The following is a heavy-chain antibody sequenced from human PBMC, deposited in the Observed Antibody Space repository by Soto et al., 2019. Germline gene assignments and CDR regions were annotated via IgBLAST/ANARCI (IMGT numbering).Heavy chain of an antibody. V-gene: IGHV1-69*13. Sequence: GASVKVSCKASGGTFSSYAISWVRQAPGQGLEWMGGIIPIFGTANYAQKFQGRVTITADESTSTAYMELSSLRSEDTAVYYCARAYYYDSSGYTHRNPWYFDYWGQGTLVTVSS. CDR2: IIPIFGTA. CDR1: GGTFSSYA. CDR3: ARAYYYDSSGYTHRNPWYFDY. J-gene: IGHJ4*02. D-gene: IGHD3-22*01.